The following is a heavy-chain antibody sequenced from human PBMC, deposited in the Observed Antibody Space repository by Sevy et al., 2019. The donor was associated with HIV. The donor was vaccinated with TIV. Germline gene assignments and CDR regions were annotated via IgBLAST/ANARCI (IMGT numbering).Heavy chain of an antibody. CDR1: GYSISSGYY. CDR3: ARDESGYTDGIDV. J-gene: IGHJ6*02. CDR2: IYHSGST. Sequence: SETLSLTCTVSGYSISSGYYWGWIRQPPGKGLEWIGSIYHSGSTYYNPSLKSRVTISVDTSKNQFSLKLSSVTAADTAVYYCARDESGYTDGIDVRGQGTTVTVSS. V-gene: IGHV4-38-2*02. D-gene: IGHD3-22*01.